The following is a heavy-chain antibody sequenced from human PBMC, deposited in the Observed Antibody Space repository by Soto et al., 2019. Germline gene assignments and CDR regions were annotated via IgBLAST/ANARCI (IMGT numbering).Heavy chain of an antibody. V-gene: IGHV4-34*01. Sequence: VQLQQWGAGLLKPSETLSLTCAVYGGSFSGYYWSWIRQPPGKGLEWIGEINHSGSTNYNPSLKSRVTISVDTSKNQFSLKLSSVTAADTAVYYCARVPRSSGWYRDFDYWGQGTLVTVSS. CDR1: GGSFSGYY. CDR2: INHSGST. J-gene: IGHJ4*02. CDR3: ARVPRSSGWYRDFDY. D-gene: IGHD6-19*01.